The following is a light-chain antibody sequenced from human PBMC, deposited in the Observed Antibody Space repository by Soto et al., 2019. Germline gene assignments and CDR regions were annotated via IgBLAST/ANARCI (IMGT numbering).Light chain of an antibody. CDR1: SSDVGGYNY. CDR3: SSYAGSNNFDVV. J-gene: IGLJ2*01. Sequence: QSALTQPPSASGSPGQSVTISCTGTSSDVGGYNYVSWYQQHPGKAPKLMIYEVSKRPSGVPDRFSGPKSGNTASLTGSGLQAEEEADYYCSSYAGSNNFDVVFGGGTKVTVL. V-gene: IGLV2-8*01. CDR2: EVS.